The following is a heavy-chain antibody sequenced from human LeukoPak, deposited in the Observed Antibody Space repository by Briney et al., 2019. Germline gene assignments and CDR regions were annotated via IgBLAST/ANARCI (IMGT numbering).Heavy chain of an antibody. V-gene: IGHV1-8*01. J-gene: IGHJ4*02. CDR3: ARVEENSGYSHIY. D-gene: IGHD3-22*01. CDR2: MNPNSGNT. CDR1: GYIFTTYD. Sequence: ASVKVSCKTSGYIFTTYDINWVRQASGQGLEWMGWMNPNSGNTGYAQKFQGRVTMTRSTLIGTAYMGLSSLRSEDTAAYYCARVEENSGYSHIYWGQGTLVTVSS.